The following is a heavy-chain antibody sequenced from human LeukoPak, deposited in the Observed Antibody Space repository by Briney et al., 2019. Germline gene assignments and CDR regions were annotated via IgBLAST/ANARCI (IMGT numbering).Heavy chain of an antibody. Sequence: GRTYYRSXXXNDYAVSVKSRITINPDTSKNQFSLQLNSVTPEDTAVYYCAREGGLRWYSSGWYGDNFDYWGQGTLVTVSS. CDR2: TYYRSXXXN. V-gene: IGHV6-1*01. D-gene: IGHD6-19*01. J-gene: IGHJ4*02. CDR3: AREGGLRWYSSGWYGDNFDY.